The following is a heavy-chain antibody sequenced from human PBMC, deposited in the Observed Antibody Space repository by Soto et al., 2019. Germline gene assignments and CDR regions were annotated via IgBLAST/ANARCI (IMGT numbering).Heavy chain of an antibody. Sequence: EVQLLESGGALVQPGGSLRLSCVASGFTFNSYVMTWVRQAPGEGLEWVSSISRSGRGSAYYADSVKGRFTISRDNSETTLFLQMNNLRDEDTALYYCARGRYLDSSDYWVANLPFDHWGLGTLVTVSS. J-gene: IGHJ4*02. CDR1: GFTFNSYV. V-gene: IGHV3-23*01. CDR2: ISRSGRGSA. D-gene: IGHD3-22*01. CDR3: ARGRYLDSSDYWVANLPFDH.